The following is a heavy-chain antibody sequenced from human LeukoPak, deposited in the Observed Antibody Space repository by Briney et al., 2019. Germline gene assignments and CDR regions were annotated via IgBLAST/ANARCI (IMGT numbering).Heavy chain of an antibody. CDR3: ASQRARVWFGELLWPDAFDI. J-gene: IGHJ3*02. V-gene: IGHV3-74*01. D-gene: IGHD3-10*01. Sequence: GGSLRLSCAASGFTFSSYWMHWVRQAPGKGLVWVSRINSDGSSTSYADSVKGRFTISRDNAKNTLYLQMNSLRAEDTAVYYCASQRARVWFGELLWPDAFDIWGQGTMVTVSS. CDR1: GFTFSSYW. CDR2: INSDGSST.